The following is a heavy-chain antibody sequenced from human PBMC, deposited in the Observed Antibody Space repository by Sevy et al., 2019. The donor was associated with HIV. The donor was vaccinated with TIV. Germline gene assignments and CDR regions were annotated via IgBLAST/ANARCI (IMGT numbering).Heavy chain of an antibody. CDR2: IYYNGHT. Sequence: SETLSLTCSVSGGTIVSSGHYWGWIRQTPGKGLEWIGSIYYNGHTYYSPSLKSRLTISIDTSKNHFSLNLSSVTAAETAIYFCAREAGGYDYDYGMDVWGQGTTVTVSS. J-gene: IGHJ6*02. D-gene: IGHD5-12*01. CDR1: GGTIVSSGHY. CDR3: AREAGGYDYDYGMDV. V-gene: IGHV4-39*02.